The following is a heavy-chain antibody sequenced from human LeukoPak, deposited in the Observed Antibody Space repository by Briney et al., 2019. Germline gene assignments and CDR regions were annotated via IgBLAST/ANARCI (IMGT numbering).Heavy chain of an antibody. J-gene: IGHJ3*02. D-gene: IGHD3-16*02. CDR1: GFTFRSHA. CDR3: ALNGREVPSGAFDI. Sequence: GGSLRLSCVGSGFTFRSHAMSWVRQAPEKGLEFVSGIYGNGGTTYYADSVKGRFTISRDNSKNTLYLQMNSLRAEDTAVYYCALNGREVPSGAFDIWGQGTMVTVSS. CDR2: IYGNGGTT. V-gene: IGHV3-23*01.